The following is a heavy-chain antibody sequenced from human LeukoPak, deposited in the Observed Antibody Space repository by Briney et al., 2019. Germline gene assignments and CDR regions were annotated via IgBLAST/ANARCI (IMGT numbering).Heavy chain of an antibody. CDR1: GGSISSGDYY. J-gene: IGHJ5*02. Sequence: SETLSLTCTVSGGSISSGDYYWSWIRQPPGKGLEWIGYIYYSGSTYYNPSLKSRVTISVDTSKNQFSLKLSSVTAADTAVYYCARKALPGNWFDPWGQGTLVTVSS. CDR2: IYYSGST. CDR3: ARKALPGNWFDP. V-gene: IGHV4-30-4*01.